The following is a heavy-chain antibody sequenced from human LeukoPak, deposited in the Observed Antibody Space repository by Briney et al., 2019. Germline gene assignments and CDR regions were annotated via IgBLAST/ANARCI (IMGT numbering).Heavy chain of an antibody. V-gene: IGHV3-21*04. D-gene: IGHD5-18*01. CDR2: ISNDGKYI. Sequence: GGSLRLSCAASGFTFSSYSMNWVRQAPGKGLEWVSSISNDGKYIYYADSVKGRFTISRDNAKNSLYLQMNSLRAEDTAVYYCARGIQLWFCDYWGQGTLVTVSS. J-gene: IGHJ4*02. CDR1: GFTFSSYS. CDR3: ARGIQLWFCDY.